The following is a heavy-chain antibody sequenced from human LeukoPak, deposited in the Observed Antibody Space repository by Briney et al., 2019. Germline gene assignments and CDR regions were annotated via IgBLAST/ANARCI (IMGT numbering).Heavy chain of an antibody. Sequence: SETLSLTCTVSGGSISSSGYYWGWIRQPPGKGLEWIGSIYYSGGNYYNPSLNSRVTISADTSKNQFSLRLSSVTAADTAVYYCARGPYYFDSWGPGTLVTVSS. J-gene: IGHJ4*02. CDR3: ARGPYYFDS. CDR2: IYYSGGN. V-gene: IGHV4-39*07. CDR1: GGSISSSGYY.